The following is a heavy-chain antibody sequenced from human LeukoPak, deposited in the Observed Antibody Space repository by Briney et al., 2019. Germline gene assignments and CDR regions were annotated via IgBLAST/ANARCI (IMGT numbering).Heavy chain of an antibody. Sequence: SETLSLTCTVSGGSTSSSGYYWGWIRQPPGKGLEWIGSIYYSGSTYYNPSLKSRVTISVDTSKNQFSLKLSSVAAADRAVYYCARKAGSYWVAAYCDYWGQGALVTVSS. CDR1: GGSTSSSGYY. CDR2: IYYSGST. V-gene: IGHV4-39*01. CDR3: ARKAGSYWVAAYCDY. D-gene: IGHD2-21*01. J-gene: IGHJ4*02.